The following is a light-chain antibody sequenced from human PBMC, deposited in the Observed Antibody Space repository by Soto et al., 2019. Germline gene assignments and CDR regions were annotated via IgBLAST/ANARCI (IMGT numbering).Light chain of an antibody. J-gene: IGKJ1*01. CDR1: YRLSPW. Sequence: IHITQSPSSLSASVGDRLTITFRASYRLSPWLPCYHQKPWKSPKLLICKASTLKSVVPSRFGGRGSGTVFTLAISIQHPDFFASYCCQHYSSYSEAFGQGTKV. CDR3: QHYSSYSEA. V-gene: IGKV1-5*03. CDR2: KAS.